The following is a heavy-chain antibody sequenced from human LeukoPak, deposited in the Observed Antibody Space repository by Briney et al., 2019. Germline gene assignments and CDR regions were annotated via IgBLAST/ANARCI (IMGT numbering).Heavy chain of an antibody. CDR2: INPNSGGT. Sequence: AASVKVSCKASGYTFTGYYMNWVRQAPGQGLEWMGWINPNSGGTNYAQKFQGRDTMTRDTSISTTYMELSRLRSDDTAVYYCARDLLYSSSSMPDYWGQGTLVTVSS. CDR3: ARDLLYSSSSMPDY. CDR1: GYTFTGYY. D-gene: IGHD6-6*01. J-gene: IGHJ4*02. V-gene: IGHV1-2*02.